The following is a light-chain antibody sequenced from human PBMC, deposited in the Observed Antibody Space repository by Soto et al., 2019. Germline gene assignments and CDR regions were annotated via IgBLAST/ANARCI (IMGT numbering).Light chain of an antibody. Sequence: DIQMTQSPSSLSASVGDRITITCPASQSISGYLNWYQQISGKAPKVLIYAASSLKSGVPSRFSGSASGTDFTLTISSLQPEDFATYYCQQTYITPCTFGQGTKLEI. CDR2: AAS. CDR3: QQTYITPCT. CDR1: QSISGY. V-gene: IGKV1-39*01. J-gene: IGKJ2*02.